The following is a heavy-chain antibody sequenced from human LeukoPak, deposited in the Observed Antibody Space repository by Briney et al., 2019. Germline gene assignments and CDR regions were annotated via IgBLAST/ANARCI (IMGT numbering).Heavy chain of an antibody. J-gene: IGHJ4*02. CDR2: IYTSGST. CDR3: ATLLSSSYYFDY. V-gene: IGHV4-61*02. D-gene: IGHD3-10*02. CDR1: GNSISSGDNY. Sequence: SETLSLTCTVSGNSISSGDNYWSWIRQPAGKGLEWIGRIYTSGSTNYNPSLKSRVTISGDTSKNQFSLRLSSVTAADTAVYFCATLLSSSYYFDYWGQGTLVTVSS.